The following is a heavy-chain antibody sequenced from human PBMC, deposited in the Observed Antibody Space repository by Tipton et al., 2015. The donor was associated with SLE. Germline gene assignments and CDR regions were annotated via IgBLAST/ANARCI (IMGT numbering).Heavy chain of an antibody. CDR2: IYHSESP. Sequence: TLSLTCDVSGGSIISSSWWSWVRQPPGKGLEWIGDIYHSESPNYNPSLKSRATISLDTSKKQFSLRLTSVTAADTAVYYCAREVEGYSSGWYYYYYYMDVWGKGTTVTVSS. CDR3: AREVEGYSSGWYYYYYYMDV. D-gene: IGHD6-19*01. CDR1: GGSIISSSW. V-gene: IGHV4-4*02. J-gene: IGHJ6*03.